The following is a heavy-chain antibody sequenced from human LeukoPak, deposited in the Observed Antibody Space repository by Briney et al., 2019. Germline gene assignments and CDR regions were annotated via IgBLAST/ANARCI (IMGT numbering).Heavy chain of an antibody. D-gene: IGHD3-10*01. CDR1: GGSISSGSYY. V-gene: IGHV4-61*02. CDR2: IYTSGST. CDR3: ASEDYYGSSCLDY. Sequence: SETLSLTCTVSGGSISSGSYYWSWIRQPAGKGLEWIGRIYTSGSTNYNPSLKSRVTISVDTSKNQFSLKLSSVTAADTAVYYCASEDYYGSSCLDYWGQGTLVTVSS. J-gene: IGHJ4*02.